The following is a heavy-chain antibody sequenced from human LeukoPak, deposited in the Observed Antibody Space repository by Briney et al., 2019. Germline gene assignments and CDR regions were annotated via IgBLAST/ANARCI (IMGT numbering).Heavy chain of an antibody. CDR2: IRYDGSNK. V-gene: IGHV3-30*02. Sequence: SCKASGGTFSSYGMHWVRQAPGKGLEWVTFIRYDGSNKYYADSVKGRFTISRDNSKNTLYLQMNSLRAEDTAVYYCAKDSLGFGVVIDALDYWGQGTLVTVSS. J-gene: IGHJ4*02. CDR1: GGTFSSYG. CDR3: AKDSLGFGVVIDALDY. D-gene: IGHD3-3*01.